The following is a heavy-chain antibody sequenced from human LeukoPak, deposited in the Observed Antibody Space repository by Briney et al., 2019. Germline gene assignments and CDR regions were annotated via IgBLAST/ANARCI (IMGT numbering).Heavy chain of an antibody. CDR2: ISYSGST. V-gene: IGHV4-39*07. CDR3: TRDLSSAWFYY. J-gene: IGHJ4*02. D-gene: IGHD6-13*01. Sequence: PSETLSLTCTASGGSISTRNYFWGWIRQPPGKELEWIGTISYSGSTYYNPSLKSRVTMAVDTSKNQCSLKVSSVTAADTAVYYCTRDLSSAWFYYWGQGTLVTVSS. CDR1: GGSISTRNYF.